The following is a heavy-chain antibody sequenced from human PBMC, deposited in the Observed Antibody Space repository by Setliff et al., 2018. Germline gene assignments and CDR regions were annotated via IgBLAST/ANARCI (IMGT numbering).Heavy chain of an antibody. CDR3: AREXSNYDFWSGYYGSYYYYMDV. CDR2: IYTSGST. D-gene: IGHD3-3*01. J-gene: IGHJ6*03. Sequence: SETLSLTCTVSGGSISSGSYYWSWIRQPAGKGLEWIGHIYTSGSTNYNPSLKSRVTISXXTSKNQXXXXXXXXXXXXXXGYYCAREXSNYDFWSGYYGSYYYYMDVWGKGTTVTVSS. CDR1: GGSISSGSYY. V-gene: IGHV4-61*09.